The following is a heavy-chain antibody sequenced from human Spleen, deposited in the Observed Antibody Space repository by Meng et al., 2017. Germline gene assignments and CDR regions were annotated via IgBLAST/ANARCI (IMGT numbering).Heavy chain of an antibody. Sequence: ASVKVSCKASGYTFTSYGISWVRQAPGQGLEWMGWISAYNGNTNYAQKLQGRVTMTTDTSTSTAYMELRSLRSDDTAVYYCARGADSSSWYYYYGTDVWGQGTTVTVSS. J-gene: IGHJ6*02. V-gene: IGHV1-18*01. CDR2: ISAYNGNT. D-gene: IGHD6-13*01. CDR3: ARGADSSSWYYYYGTDV. CDR1: GYTFTSYG.